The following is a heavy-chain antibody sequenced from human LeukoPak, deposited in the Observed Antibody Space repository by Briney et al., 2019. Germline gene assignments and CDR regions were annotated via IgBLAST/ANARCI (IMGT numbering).Heavy chain of an antibody. J-gene: IGHJ4*02. V-gene: IGHV3-48*04. D-gene: IGHD6-6*01. Sequence: GGSLRLSCAASGFTFSTYSMNWVRQAPGKGLEWISYISTGSTTVYYADSVKGRFTISRDNAKNSLYLQMNSLRAEDTAVYYCARSYSSSSGTAWDYWGQGTLVTVSS. CDR3: ARSYSSSSGTAWDY. CDR2: ISTGSTTV. CDR1: GFTFSTYS.